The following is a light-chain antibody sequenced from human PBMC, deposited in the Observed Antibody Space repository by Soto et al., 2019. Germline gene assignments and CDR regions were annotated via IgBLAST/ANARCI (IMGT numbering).Light chain of an antibody. Sequence: DIQMTQSPSSLSASIGDRVTITCRASQSISTYLNWYQQKPGKAPKLLIYAAFSLQSGVPSRFSGSGSGTDFTLTINNLQPEDFATYHCQQNYSIPWTFGQGTKVEIK. J-gene: IGKJ1*01. CDR2: AAF. V-gene: IGKV1-39*01. CDR1: QSISTY. CDR3: QQNYSIPWT.